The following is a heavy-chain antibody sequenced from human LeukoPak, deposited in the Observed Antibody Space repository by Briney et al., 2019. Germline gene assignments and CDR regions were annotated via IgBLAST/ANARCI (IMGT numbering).Heavy chain of an antibody. Sequence: SETLSLTCTVSGGSISSSSYYWGWIRQPPGKGLEWIGSIYYSGSTYYNPSLKSRVTISVDTSKNQFSLKLSSVTAADTAVYYCKVEFYYGSGSVYYCYYGMDVWGQGTTVTVSS. CDR3: KVEFYYGSGSVYYCYYGMDV. D-gene: IGHD3-10*01. CDR1: GGSISSSSYY. V-gene: IGHV4-39*01. J-gene: IGHJ6*02. CDR2: IYYSGST.